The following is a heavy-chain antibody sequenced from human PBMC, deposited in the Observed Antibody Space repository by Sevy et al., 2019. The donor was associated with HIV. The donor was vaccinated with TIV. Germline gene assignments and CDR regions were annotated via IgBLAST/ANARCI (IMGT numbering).Heavy chain of an antibody. Sequence: GGSLRLSCAASGFTLNSYWMSWVRQAPGKGLEWVANINQDGSVKYYVDSVKGRFTISRDNARNSLYLRMNSLRAEDTALYYCVRAIAAAGSFWGQGTLVTDSS. D-gene: IGHD6-13*01. CDR3: VRAIAAAGSF. CDR2: INQDGSVK. V-gene: IGHV3-7*01. CDR1: GFTLNSYW. J-gene: IGHJ4*02.